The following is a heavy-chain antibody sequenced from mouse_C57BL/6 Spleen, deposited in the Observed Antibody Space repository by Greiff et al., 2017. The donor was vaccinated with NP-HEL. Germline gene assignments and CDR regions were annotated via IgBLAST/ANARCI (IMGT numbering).Heavy chain of an antibody. D-gene: IGHD4-1*02. CDR2: ISYDGSN. J-gene: IGHJ3*01. CDR1: GYSITSGYY. V-gene: IGHV3-6*01. Sequence: EVQLVESGPGLVKPSQSLSLTCSVTGYSITSGYYWNWIRQFPGNKLEWMGYISYDGSNNYNPSLKNRISITRDTYKNQIYLKLTSVTTEDTATYYYARSLNGDFAYWGQGTLVTVSA. CDR3: ARSLNGDFAY.